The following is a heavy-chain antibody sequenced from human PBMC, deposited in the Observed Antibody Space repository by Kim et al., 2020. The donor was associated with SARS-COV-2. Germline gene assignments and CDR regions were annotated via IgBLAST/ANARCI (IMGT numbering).Heavy chain of an antibody. J-gene: IGHJ6*02. CDR3: ASLVAAASYYYYYGMDV. D-gene: IGHD2-15*01. CDR1: GGTFSSYA. CDR2: IIPIFGTA. V-gene: IGHV1-69*13. Sequence: SVKVSCKASGGTFSSYAISWVRQAPGQGLEWMGGIIPIFGTANYAQKFQGRVTITADESTSTAYMELSSLRSEDTAVYYCASLVAAASYYYYYGMDVWGQGTTVTVSS.